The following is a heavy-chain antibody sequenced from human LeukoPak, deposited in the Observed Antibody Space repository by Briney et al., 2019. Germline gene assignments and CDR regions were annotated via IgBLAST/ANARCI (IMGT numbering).Heavy chain of an antibody. V-gene: IGHV3-30*03. J-gene: IGHJ5*02. Sequence: GGSLRLSCAASGFTFNSYGMHWVRQAPGKGLEWVAVISYDGSNKYYADSVKGRFTISRDNSKNTLYLQMNSLRVEDTAVYYCARGMVATGSWGQGTLVTVSS. CDR1: GFTFNSYG. CDR2: ISYDGSNK. D-gene: IGHD5-12*01. CDR3: ARGMVATGS.